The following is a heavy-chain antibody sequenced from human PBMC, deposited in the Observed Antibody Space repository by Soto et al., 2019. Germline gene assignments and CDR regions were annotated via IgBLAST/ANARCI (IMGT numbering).Heavy chain of an antibody. J-gene: IGHJ6*02. Sequence: QLPLVESGGGLVKPGGSLTLSCAASGFTFSDYYMTWIRQAPGKGLEWVSYISSTTGTIYYADSVKGRFTISRDNARDLLYLQMNTLRADDTAVYYCARVGQDYYYGMDVWGQGTTVTVSS. CDR2: ISSTTGTI. D-gene: IGHD1-26*01. CDR1: GFTFSDYY. V-gene: IGHV3-11*01. CDR3: ARVGQDYYYGMDV.